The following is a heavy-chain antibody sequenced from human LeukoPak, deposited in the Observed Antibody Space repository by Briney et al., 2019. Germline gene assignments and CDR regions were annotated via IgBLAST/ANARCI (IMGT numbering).Heavy chain of an antibody. CDR1: GYTFTSYD. D-gene: IGHD2-15*01. CDR2: MNPNSGNT. CDR3: ARGPLLGYCSGGSCQSGMDV. V-gene: IGHV1-8*01. Sequence: ASVKVSCKASGYTFTSYDINWVRQATGQGLEWMGWMNPNSGNTGHAQKFQGRVTMTRNTSISTAYMELSSLRSEDTAVYYCARGPLLGYCSGGSCQSGMDVWGQGTTVTVSS. J-gene: IGHJ6*02.